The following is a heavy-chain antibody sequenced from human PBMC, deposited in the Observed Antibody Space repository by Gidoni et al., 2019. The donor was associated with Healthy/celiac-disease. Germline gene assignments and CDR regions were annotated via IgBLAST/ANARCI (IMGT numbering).Heavy chain of an antibody. Sequence: QVQLVESGGGVVQPGRSLRLSSAASGFTFSSYCMHWVRQAPGTGLAWVAVISYDGSNKYYADAGKGRFTISRDNSKNTLYLQMNSLRAEDTAVYYCAKEYCGGDCYSRSFDYWGQGTLVTVSS. CDR1: GFTFSSYC. V-gene: IGHV3-30*18. D-gene: IGHD2-21*02. CDR2: ISYDGSNK. CDR3: AKEYCGGDCYSRSFDY. J-gene: IGHJ4*02.